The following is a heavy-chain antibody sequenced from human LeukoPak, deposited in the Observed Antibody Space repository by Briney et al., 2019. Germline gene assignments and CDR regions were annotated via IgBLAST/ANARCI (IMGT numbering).Heavy chain of an antibody. CDR1: GFTFSSYG. J-gene: IGHJ4*02. V-gene: IGHV3-30*18. D-gene: IGHD1-26*01. CDR3: AKDRIVGATRPPDY. Sequence: GRSLRLSCAASGFTFSSYGMHWVRQAPGKGLEWVAVISYDGSNKYYADSVKGRFTISRDNSKNTLYLQMNSLRAEDTAVYYCAKDRIVGATRPPDYWGQGTLVTVSS. CDR2: ISYDGSNK.